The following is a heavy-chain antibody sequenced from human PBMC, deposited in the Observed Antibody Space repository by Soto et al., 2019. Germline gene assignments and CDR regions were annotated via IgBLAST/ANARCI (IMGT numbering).Heavy chain of an antibody. J-gene: IGHJ4*02. CDR3: ARYYRMVTDY. Sequence: QVQLVESGGGVVQPGRSLRLSCEASGFTFSSYAMHWVRQAPGKGLEWVAVISYDGSNKYYADSVKGRFTISRDNSKNTLYLQMNSLRAEDTAVYYCARYYRMVTDYWGQGTLVTVSS. CDR2: ISYDGSNK. CDR1: GFTFSSYA. V-gene: IGHV3-30-3*01. D-gene: IGHD5-18*01.